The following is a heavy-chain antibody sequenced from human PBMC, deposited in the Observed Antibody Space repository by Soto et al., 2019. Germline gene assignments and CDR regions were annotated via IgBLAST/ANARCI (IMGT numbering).Heavy chain of an antibody. CDR1: GGPISSSRYY. D-gene: IGHD3-3*01. V-gene: IGHV4-39*01. CDR2: IYYSGST. CDR3: ASFYDFWSGYHPEHYEYGMDG. Sequence: SETLSLTGTVSGGPISSSRYYWGWIGQPPGKGLEWIGSIYYSGSTYYNPSLKSRVTISVDTSKNQFSLKLSSVTAADTAGYYCASFYDFWSGYHPEHYEYGMDGWGQGKSFAVSS. J-gene: IGHJ6*01.